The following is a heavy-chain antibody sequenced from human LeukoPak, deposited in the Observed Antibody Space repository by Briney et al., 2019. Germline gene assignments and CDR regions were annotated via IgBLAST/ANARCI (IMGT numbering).Heavy chain of an antibody. D-gene: IGHD2-15*01. V-gene: IGHV3-21*01. Sequence: GGSLRCSCAASGFTCSSDSMNWVRQAPGKGLEWVSSISSSSSYIYYADSVKGRFTISRDNAKNSLYLQMNSLRAEDTAVYYCARDPYCSGGSCPFDYWGQGTLVTVSS. CDR2: ISSSSSYI. J-gene: IGHJ4*02. CDR3: ARDPYCSGGSCPFDY. CDR1: GFTCSSDS.